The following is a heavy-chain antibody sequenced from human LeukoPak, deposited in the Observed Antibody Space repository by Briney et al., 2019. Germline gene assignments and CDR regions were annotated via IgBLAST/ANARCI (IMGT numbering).Heavy chain of an antibody. CDR3: AKDPGGTIFGVSTGYFDY. V-gene: IGHV3-23*01. D-gene: IGHD3-3*01. CDR2: ISGSGGST. CDR1: GFTFSSYA. J-gene: IGHJ4*02. Sequence: PGGSLRLSCAASGFTFSSYAMSWVRQAPGKGLEWVSAISGSGGSTYYADSVKGRFTISRDNSKNTLYLQMNSLRAEDTAVYYCAKDPGGTIFGVSTGYFDYWGQGTLVTVSS.